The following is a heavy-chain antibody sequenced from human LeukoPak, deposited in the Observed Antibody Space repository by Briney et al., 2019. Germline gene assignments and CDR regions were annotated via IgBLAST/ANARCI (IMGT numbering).Heavy chain of an antibody. V-gene: IGHV3-30*18. CDR3: AKVKGEVIGAFDI. Sequence: GRSLRLSCAASRFTFSSYGMHWVRQAAGKGLEWVAVISYDGNNRYYADSVKGRFTISRYNSKNTLYLQMNSLRAEDTAVYYCAKVKGEVIGAFDIWGQGTMVTVSS. CDR1: RFTFSSYG. D-gene: IGHD3-16*01. CDR2: ISYDGNNR. J-gene: IGHJ3*02.